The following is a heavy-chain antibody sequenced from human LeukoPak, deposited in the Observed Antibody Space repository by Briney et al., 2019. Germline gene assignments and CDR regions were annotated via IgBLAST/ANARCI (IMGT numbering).Heavy chain of an antibody. D-gene: IGHD6-19*01. CDR1: EFTFSNYG. CDR3: AKSMTLQWRGFFDL. CDR2: ISSSGGST. Sequence: QPGGSLRLSCAASEFTFSNYGMGWVRQAPGKGLEWVSAISSSGGSTYYADSVKGRFTISRDNSKNTLYLQKNSLRADDTAIYYCAKSMTLQWRGFFDLWGRGTHVTVSS. V-gene: IGHV3-23*01. J-gene: IGHJ2*01.